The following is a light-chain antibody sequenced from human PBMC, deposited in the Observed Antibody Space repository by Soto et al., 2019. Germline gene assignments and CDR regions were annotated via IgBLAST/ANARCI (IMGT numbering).Light chain of an antibody. V-gene: IGKV1-39*01. J-gene: IGKJ4*01. Sequence: IQLTQSPSSLSASVGDRVTIACRASESISDYLNWYQHKPGEAPKVLVYSASTLRGGVPSRFSGTGSGTEFTLTISSLQPEDVANYYCQQNFSNLLSFGGGTKVEIK. CDR2: SAS. CDR1: ESISDY. CDR3: QQNFSNLLS.